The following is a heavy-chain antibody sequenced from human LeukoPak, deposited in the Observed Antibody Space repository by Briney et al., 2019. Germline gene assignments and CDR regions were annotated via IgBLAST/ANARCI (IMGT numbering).Heavy chain of an antibody. D-gene: IGHD5-24*01. J-gene: IGHJ3*02. CDR2: IGWDSNSI. Sequence: PGRSLRLSCAASGFTFDESAMHGVRQAPGKGLEWVSGIGWDSNSIIYADSVKGRFTISRDNAKNSLYLQMNSLRAEDTALYYCAKAMAAPGAFDIWGQGTVVTVSS. CDR1: GFTFDESA. V-gene: IGHV3-9*01. CDR3: AKAMAAPGAFDI.